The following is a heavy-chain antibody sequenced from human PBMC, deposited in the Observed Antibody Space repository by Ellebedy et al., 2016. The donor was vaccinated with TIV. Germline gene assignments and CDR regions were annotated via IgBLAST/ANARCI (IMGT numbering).Heavy chain of an antibody. D-gene: IGHD1-26*01. J-gene: IGHJ4*02. CDR1: GSSISDYY. Sequence: SETLSLTCTVSGSSISDYYWTWIRQPPGKGLEWNGYIYYSIGSSNYSPSLKSRVTISVDTSKNQFSLKLYSVTAADPAVYYCARHIVVPTPGFDYWGQGALVTVSS. CDR3: ARHIVVPTPGFDY. V-gene: IGHV4-59*08. CDR2: IYYSIGSS.